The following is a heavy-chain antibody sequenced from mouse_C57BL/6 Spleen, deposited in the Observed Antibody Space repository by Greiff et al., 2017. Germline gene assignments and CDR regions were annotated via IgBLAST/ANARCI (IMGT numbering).Heavy chain of an antibody. D-gene: IGHD2-10*01. CDR3: ARSYYCNYYFDY. J-gene: IGHJ2*01. CDR1: GYTFTSYG. Sequence: QVQLKQPGAELVMPGASVKLSCEASGYTFTSYGMRWVKQRPGQGLEWIGEIDPSDSYTNYNQKFKGKSTLTVDKSSSTAYMQLSSLTSEDSAVYYCARSYYCNYYFDYWGQGTTRTVSS. CDR2: IDPSDSYT. V-gene: IGHV1-69*01.